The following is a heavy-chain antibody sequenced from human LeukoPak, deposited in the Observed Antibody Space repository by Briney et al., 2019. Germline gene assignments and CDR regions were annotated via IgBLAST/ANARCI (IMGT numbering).Heavy chain of an antibody. D-gene: IGHD1-26*01. Sequence: PGGSLRLSCAASGFTFSSYWMRWVRQAPGKGLEWVANIKQDGSEKYYVDSVEGRFTISRDNAKNSLYLQMNSLRAEDTAVYYCARGAGGRYPFDYWGQGTLVTVSS. CDR1: GFTFSSYW. CDR2: IKQDGSEK. V-gene: IGHV3-7*01. J-gene: IGHJ4*02. CDR3: ARGAGGRYPFDY.